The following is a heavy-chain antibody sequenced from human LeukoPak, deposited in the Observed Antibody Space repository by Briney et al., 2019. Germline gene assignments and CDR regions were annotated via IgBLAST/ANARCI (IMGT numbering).Heavy chain of an antibody. J-gene: IGHJ6*03. CDR3: ARGGRYCSGGSRYYYYMDV. D-gene: IGHD2-15*01. CDR1: GYTFTSYG. V-gene: IGHV1-18*01. Sequence: ASVKVSCKASGYTFTSYGISWVRQAPGQGLEWMGWISTYNGNTNYAQKLQGRVTMTTDTSTNTAYMELRSLRSDDTAVYYCARGGRYCSGGSRYYYYMDVWGKGTTVTISS. CDR2: ISTYNGNT.